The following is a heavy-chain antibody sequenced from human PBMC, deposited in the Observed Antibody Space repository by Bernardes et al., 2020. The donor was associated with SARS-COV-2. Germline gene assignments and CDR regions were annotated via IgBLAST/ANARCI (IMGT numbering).Heavy chain of an antibody. CDR1: GFTFSSYA. D-gene: IGHD4-17*01. J-gene: IGHJ5*02. V-gene: IGHV3-23*01. CDR2: ISGSGGST. CDR3: AKGGPYGGNSVAS. Sequence: GESLKISCKGSGFTFSSYAMSWVRQAPGKGLEWVSAISGSGGSTYYADSVKGRFTISRDNSKNTLYLQMNSLRAEDTAVYYCAKGGPYGGNSVASWGQGTLVTVSS.